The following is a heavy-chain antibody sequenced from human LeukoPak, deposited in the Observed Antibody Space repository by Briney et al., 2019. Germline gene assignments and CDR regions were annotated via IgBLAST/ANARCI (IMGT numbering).Heavy chain of an antibody. D-gene: IGHD2-15*01. CDR3: ARRAALDY. CDR1: GFSFSSYS. V-gene: IGHV3-21*01. CDR2: ISSSSNHI. J-gene: IGHJ4*02. Sequence: GGSLRLSCAASGFSFSSYSMNWVRQAPGKGLEWVSSISSSSNHIYYADSVKGRFTISRDNAKNSLYLQMNSLRAEDTAVYYCARRAALDYWGQGTLVTVSS.